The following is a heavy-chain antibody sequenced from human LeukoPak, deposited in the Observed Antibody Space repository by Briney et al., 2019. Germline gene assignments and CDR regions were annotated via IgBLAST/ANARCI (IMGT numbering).Heavy chain of an antibody. J-gene: IGHJ4*02. V-gene: IGHV1-18*01. Sequence: ASVKVSCKASGYTFTSYGISWVRQAPGQGLEWMGWISAYNGNTNYAQKLQGRVTMTTDTSTSTAYMELSSLRSEDTAVYYCASTAMVLFPQFDYWGQGTLVTVSS. CDR1: GYTFTSYG. D-gene: IGHD5-18*01. CDR3: ASTAMVLFPQFDY. CDR2: ISAYNGNT.